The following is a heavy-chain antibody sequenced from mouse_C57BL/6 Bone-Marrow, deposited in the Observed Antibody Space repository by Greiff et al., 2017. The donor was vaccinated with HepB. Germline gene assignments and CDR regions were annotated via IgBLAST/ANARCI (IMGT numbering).Heavy chain of an antibody. V-gene: IGHV1-52*01. J-gene: IGHJ1*03. CDR2: IDPSDSET. CDR3: AREGWDWYVDV. Sequence: VQLQQPGAELVRPGSSVKLSCKASGYTFTSYWMHWVKQRPIQGLEWIGNIDPSDSETHYNQKFKDKATLTVDKSSSTAYMQLNSLTSEDSAVYYCAREGWDWYVDVWGTGTTVTVSS. CDR1: GYTFTSYW. D-gene: IGHD3-3*01.